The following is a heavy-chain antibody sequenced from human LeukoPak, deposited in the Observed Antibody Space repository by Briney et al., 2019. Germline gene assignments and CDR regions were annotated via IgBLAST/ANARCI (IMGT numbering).Heavy chain of an antibody. CDR1: GGSISSYY. CDR3: ASISSGSSSLYYFDY. CDR2: IYYSGST. V-gene: IGHV4-59*08. Sequence: SETLSLTCTVSGGSISSYYWSWIRQPPGKGLEWIGYIYYSGSTNYNPSLKSRVTISVDTSKNQFSLKLSSVTAADTAVYYCASISSGSSSLYYFDYWGQGTLVTVSS. J-gene: IGHJ4*02. D-gene: IGHD1-26*01.